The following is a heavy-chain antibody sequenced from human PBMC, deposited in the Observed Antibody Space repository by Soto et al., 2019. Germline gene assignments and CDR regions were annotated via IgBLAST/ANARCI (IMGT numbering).Heavy chain of an antibody. J-gene: IGHJ4*02. Sequence: SVKVSCKASGGTFSSYAISWVRQAPGQGLEWMGGIIPIFGTANYAQKFQGRVTITADESTSTAYMELSSLRSEDTDVYYCARIRYNWNDGELDYWGQGTLVTVSS. CDR3: ARIRYNWNDGELDY. CDR2: IIPIFGTA. V-gene: IGHV1-69*13. D-gene: IGHD1-1*01. CDR1: GGTFSSYA.